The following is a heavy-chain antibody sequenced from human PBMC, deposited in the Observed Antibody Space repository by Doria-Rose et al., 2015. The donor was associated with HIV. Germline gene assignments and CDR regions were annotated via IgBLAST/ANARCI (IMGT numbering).Heavy chain of an antibody. V-gene: IGHV4-39*01. Sequence: QVQLQESGPGLVKPSETLSLTCTVSGGSVASGTPYWDWIRQTPGKGLEWIGTIYYSGTTYYNPSLRGRVTISLPTSKTQYSLKLISVTAADTGVYYCAKQAVNWFDPWGQGTLVTVSS. CDR3: AKQAVNWFDP. CDR1: GGSVASGTPY. J-gene: IGHJ5*02. CDR2: IYYSGTT. D-gene: IGHD6-25*01.